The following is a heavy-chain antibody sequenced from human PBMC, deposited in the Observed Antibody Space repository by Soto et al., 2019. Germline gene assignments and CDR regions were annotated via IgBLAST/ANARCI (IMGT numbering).Heavy chain of an antibody. Sequence: QITLKESGPTLVKPTQTLTLTCTFSGFSLSTRGVGVGWIRQPPGKALEWLAIIYWDEDKGYRPSLKSRLTIPEEPSKNRVVLAMTKWVPWGTASYYGAHKGGGDRILDYWGQGTLVTVSS. CDR1: GFSLSTRGVG. V-gene: IGHV2-5*02. CDR3: AHKGGGDRILDY. CDR2: IYWDEDK. J-gene: IGHJ4*02. D-gene: IGHD3-16*01.